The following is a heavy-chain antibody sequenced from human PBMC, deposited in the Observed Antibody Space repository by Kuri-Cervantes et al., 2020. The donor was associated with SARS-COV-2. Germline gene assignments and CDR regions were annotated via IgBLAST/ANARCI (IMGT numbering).Heavy chain of an antibody. J-gene: IGHJ3*02. V-gene: IGHV3-64*01. CDR1: EFTSSSYA. CDR3: ARDGYSYGLGPRGSFDI. D-gene: IGHD5-18*01. CDR2: ISSNGGST. Sequence: GESLKISCAASEFTSSSYAMHWVRQAPGKGLEYVSAISSNGGSTYYANSVKGRFTISRDNSKNTLYLQMGSLRAEDMAVYYCARDGYSYGLGPRGSFDIWGQGTMVTVSS.